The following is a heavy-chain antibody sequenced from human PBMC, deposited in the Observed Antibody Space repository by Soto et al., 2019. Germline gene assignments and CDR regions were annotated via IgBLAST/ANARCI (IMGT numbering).Heavy chain of an antibody. V-gene: IGHV3-21*01. D-gene: IGHD3-10*01. Sequence: EVQLVESGGGLVKPGGSLRLSCAASGFTFSSYSMNWVRQAPGKGLEWVSSISSSSSYIYYADSVKGRFTISRDNAKNSLYLQMNSLRAEDTAAYYCARGPKGNLRVWGQGTLVTVSS. J-gene: IGHJ4*02. CDR1: GFTFSSYS. CDR3: ARGPKGNLRV. CDR2: ISSSSSYI.